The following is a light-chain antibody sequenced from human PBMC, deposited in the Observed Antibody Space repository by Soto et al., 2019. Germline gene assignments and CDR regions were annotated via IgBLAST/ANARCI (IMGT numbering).Light chain of an antibody. CDR2: AAS. CDR1: QVIGNY. V-gene: IGKV1-27*01. Sequence: DIQMTQSPSSLSASVGDRVTITCRASQVIGNYLAWYQHKPGKVPNLLIYAASTLQSEVPSRFSGSGSGTDFTLTISGLQPEDVATYYCQKYNSAPRTCGQGPKVEI. J-gene: IGKJ1*01. CDR3: QKYNSAPRT.